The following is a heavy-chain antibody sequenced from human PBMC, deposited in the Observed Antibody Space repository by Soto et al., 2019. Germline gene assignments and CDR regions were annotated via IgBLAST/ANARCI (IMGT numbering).Heavy chain of an antibody. D-gene: IGHD3-10*01. J-gene: IGHJ5*02. CDR2: IIPIFGTA. CDR1: GGTFSSYA. V-gene: IGHV1-69*01. Sequence: QVQLVQSGAEVKKPGSSVKVSCKASGGTFSSYAISWVRQAPGQGLEWMGGIIPIFGTANYAQKFQGRVTITADESTSTAYMELSSLISEDTAVYYCARDQDYYGSGSWGWFDPWGQGTLVTVSS. CDR3: ARDQDYYGSGSWGWFDP.